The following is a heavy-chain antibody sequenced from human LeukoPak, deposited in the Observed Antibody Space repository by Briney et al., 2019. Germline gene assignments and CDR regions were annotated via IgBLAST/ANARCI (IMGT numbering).Heavy chain of an antibody. CDR1: GFTFSSYS. Sequence: IPGGSLRLSCAASGFTFSSYSMNWVRQAPGEGLEWVSSISYSSGYIYYADSVKGRFTISRDNAKNSLYLQMNSLRAEDTAVFYCARTRVGVVIDYFDYWGQGTLVTVSS. CDR2: ISYSSGYI. CDR3: ARTRVGVVIDYFDY. J-gene: IGHJ4*02. V-gene: IGHV3-21*01. D-gene: IGHD3-3*01.